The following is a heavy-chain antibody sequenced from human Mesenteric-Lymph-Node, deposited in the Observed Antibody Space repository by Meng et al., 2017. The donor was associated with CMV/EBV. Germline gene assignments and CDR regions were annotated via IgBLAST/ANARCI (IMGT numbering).Heavy chain of an antibody. CDR3: ARGHEAVAVAGTWDYYYGMDV. V-gene: IGHV1-69*05. CDR2: IIPIFGTA. J-gene: IGHJ6*02. D-gene: IGHD6-19*01. CDR1: GGTFSSYA. Sequence: SVKVSCKASGGTFSSYAISWVRQAPGQGLEWMGGIIPIFGTANYAQKFQGRVTITTDESTSTAYMELSSLRSEDTAVYYCARGHEAVAVAGTWDYYYGMDVWGQGTTVTVSS.